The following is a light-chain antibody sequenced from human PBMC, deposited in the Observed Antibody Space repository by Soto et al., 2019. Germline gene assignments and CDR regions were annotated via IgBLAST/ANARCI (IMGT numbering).Light chain of an antibody. J-gene: IGKJ1*01. CDR1: QNIDKY. Sequence: DIRMTQSPASLSASVGDRVTVTCRASQNIDKYLHWYQQKPGKAPNLLIFSASILQSGVPSRFIGSGSGTEFTLTISGLQPEDFATYYGQQTYSNSVKFGQRTNX. CDR3: QQTYSNSVK. V-gene: IGKV1-39*01. CDR2: SAS.